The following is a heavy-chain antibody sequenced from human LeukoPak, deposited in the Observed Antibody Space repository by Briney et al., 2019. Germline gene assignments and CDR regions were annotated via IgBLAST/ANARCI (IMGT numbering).Heavy chain of an antibody. V-gene: IGHV4-34*01. CDR2: INHSGST. D-gene: IGHD3-10*01. CDR3: ARRPARQFGEPNFDY. Sequence: SETLSLTCAVYGGSFSGYYWSWIRQPPGKGLEWIGEINHSGSTNYNPSLKSRVTISVDTSKNQFSLKLSSVTAADTAVYYCARRPARQFGEPNFDYRGQGTLVTVSS. CDR1: GGSFSGYY. J-gene: IGHJ4*02.